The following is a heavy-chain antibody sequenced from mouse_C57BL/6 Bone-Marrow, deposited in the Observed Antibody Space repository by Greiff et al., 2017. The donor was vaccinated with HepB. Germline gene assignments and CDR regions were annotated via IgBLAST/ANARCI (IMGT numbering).Heavy chain of an antibody. CDR2: IRNKANGYTT. V-gene: IGHV7-3*01. Sequence: EVKLVESGGGLVQPGGSLSLSCAASGFTFTDYYMSWVRQPPGKALEWLGFIRNKANGYTTEYSASVKGRFTISSDNSQSILYLQMNALRAEDSATYYCARYRTGNYAMDYWGQGTSVTGSS. CDR3: ARYRTGNYAMDY. CDR1: GFTFTDYY. J-gene: IGHJ4*01.